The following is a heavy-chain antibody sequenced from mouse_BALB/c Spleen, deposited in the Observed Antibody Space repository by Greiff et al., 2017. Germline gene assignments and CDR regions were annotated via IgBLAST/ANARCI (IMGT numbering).Heavy chain of an antibody. D-gene: IGHD2-1*01. V-gene: IGHV1-9*01. CDR2: ILPGSGST. Sequence: QVQLKESGAELMKPGASVKISCKATGYTFSSYWIEWVKQRPGHGLEWIGEILPGSGSTNYNEKFKGKATFTADTSSNTAYMQLSSLTSEDSAVYYCARGGIYLGGFDYWGQGTTLTVSS. J-gene: IGHJ2*01. CDR1: GYTFSSYW. CDR3: ARGGIYLGGFDY.